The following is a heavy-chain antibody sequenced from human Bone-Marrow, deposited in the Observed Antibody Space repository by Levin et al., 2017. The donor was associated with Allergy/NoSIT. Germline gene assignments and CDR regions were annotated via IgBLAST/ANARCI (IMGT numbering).Heavy chain of an antibody. CDR2: IPYDGSNI. D-gene: IGHD2-15*01. V-gene: IGHV3-30*18. Sequence: QSGGSLRLSCAASGFTFSHYGMHWVRQAPGKGPEWVALIPYDGSNIRYADSVKGRFTISRDNSKNTLHLQMNSLRPEDSAVYYCAKEKDRSADWYFDLWGRGTRVSVSS. J-gene: IGHJ2*01. CDR3: AKEKDRSADWYFDL. CDR1: GFTFSHYG.